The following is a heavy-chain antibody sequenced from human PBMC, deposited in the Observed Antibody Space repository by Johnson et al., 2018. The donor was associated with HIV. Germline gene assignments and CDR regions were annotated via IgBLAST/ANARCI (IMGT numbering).Heavy chain of an antibody. CDR3: ARDPFPRFYAFDI. Sequence: EVQLVESGGGLVQPGGSLRLSCAASGFSVSSNYMSWVRQAPGKGLEWVSVIFGGGTTYYTDSVKGRFTISRDNSKNTLYLQMNSLRAEDTAVYYCARDPFPRFYAFDIWGQGTMVIVSS. CDR1: GFSVSSNY. J-gene: IGHJ3*02. V-gene: IGHV3-66*01. CDR2: IFGGGTT.